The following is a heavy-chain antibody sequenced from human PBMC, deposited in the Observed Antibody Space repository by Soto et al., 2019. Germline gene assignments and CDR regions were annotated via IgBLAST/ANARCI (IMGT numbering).Heavy chain of an antibody. Sequence: TSVKVTCKASGFTFTSSAGQWVRQARGQRLEWIGWIVVGSGNTNYAQKFQERVTITRDMSTSTAYMELSSLRSEDTAVYYCAVAPASGWYIFWFDPWGQGTLVTVSS. CDR2: IVVGSGNT. CDR3: AVAPASGWYIFWFDP. D-gene: IGHD6-19*01. V-gene: IGHV1-58*01. J-gene: IGHJ5*02. CDR1: GFTFTSSA.